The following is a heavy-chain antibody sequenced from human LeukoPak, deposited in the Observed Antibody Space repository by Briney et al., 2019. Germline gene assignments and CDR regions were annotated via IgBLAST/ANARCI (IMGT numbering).Heavy chain of an antibody. V-gene: IGHV3-43*01. CDR3: AKGSITWYYCDY. Sequence: GGSLRLSCAASGFTFDDYTMHWVRQAPGKGLEWVSLISWDGGSTYYADSVKGRFTISRDNSKNSLYLQMNSLRTEDTALYYCAKGSITWYYCDYWGQGTLVTVSS. D-gene: IGHD2-8*02. J-gene: IGHJ4*02. CDR2: ISWDGGST. CDR1: GFTFDDYT.